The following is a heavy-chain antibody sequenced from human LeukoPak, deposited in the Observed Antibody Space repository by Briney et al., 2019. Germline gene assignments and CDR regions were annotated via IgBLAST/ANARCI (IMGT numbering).Heavy chain of an antibody. D-gene: IGHD1-1*01. CDR3: AKLVLFSGTTGDLNY. J-gene: IGHJ4*02. V-gene: IGHV3-23*01. Sequence: PGGSLRLSCAASGFTFSSYAMSWVRQAPGKGLEWVSTITASGGSTYYADSVKGRFTISRDNSKNTLYLQINSRRAEDTAVYYCAKLVLFSGTTGDLNYWGQGTLVTVSS. CDR2: ITASGGST. CDR1: GFTFSSYA.